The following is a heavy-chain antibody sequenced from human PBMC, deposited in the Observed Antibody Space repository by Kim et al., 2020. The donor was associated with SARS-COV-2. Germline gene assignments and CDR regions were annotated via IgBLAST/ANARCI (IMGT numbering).Heavy chain of an antibody. D-gene: IGHD2-2*01. Sequence: SETLSLTCTVSGGSISSDYWFWIRQPPGKGLEWIGYIYYSGSTNYNPSLKSRVTISVDTSTTQFSLKLSSVTAADTAVYYCARRKTSSTWYFDLWGRGTL. CDR3: ARRKTSSTWYFDL. V-gene: IGHV4-59*08. J-gene: IGHJ2*01. CDR1: GGSISSDY. CDR2: IYYSGST.